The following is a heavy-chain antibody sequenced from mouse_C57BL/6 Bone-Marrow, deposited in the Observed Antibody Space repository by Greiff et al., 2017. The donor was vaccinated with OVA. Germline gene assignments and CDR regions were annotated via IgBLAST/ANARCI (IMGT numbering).Heavy chain of an antibody. CDR3: AGYDGYYGGIFDY. CDR1: GFTFTDYY. J-gene: IGHJ2*01. CDR2: IRNKANGYTT. Sequence: EVKLVESGGGLVQPGGSLSLSCAASGFTFTDYYMSWVRQPPGKALEWLGFIRNKANGYTTEYSASVKGRFTISRNNSQSILYLQMNALRAEDSATYYCAGYDGYYGGIFDYWGQGTTLTVSS. V-gene: IGHV7-3*01. D-gene: IGHD2-3*01.